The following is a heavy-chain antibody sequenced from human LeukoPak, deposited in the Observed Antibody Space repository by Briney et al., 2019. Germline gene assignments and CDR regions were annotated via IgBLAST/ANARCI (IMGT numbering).Heavy chain of an antibody. CDR2: IYHSGST. V-gene: IGHV4-4*02. D-gene: IGHD3-3*01. J-gene: IGHJ4*02. CDR1: GGSISSSTW. CDR3: ARCPDFWSGYYTGYFDY. Sequence: PSESLSLTCAVSGGSISSSTWWSWVRQPPGKGLEWIGEIYHSGSTNYNPSLKSRVTISVDKSKNQFSLKLSSVTAADTAVYYCARCPDFWSGYYTGYFDYWGQGTLVTVSS.